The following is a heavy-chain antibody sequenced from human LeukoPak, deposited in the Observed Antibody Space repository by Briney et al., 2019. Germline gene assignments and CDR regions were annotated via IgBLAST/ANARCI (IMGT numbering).Heavy chain of an antibody. CDR2: IRGSGGGT. J-gene: IGHJ4*02. CDR3: ARTVGSGGYYIYYFDS. Sequence: PGGSLRLSCAASGFTFSSYAMSWVRQAPGKGLEWVSTIRGSGGGTHYTDSETGRFTISRDNSKNTLFLQMNSLRAEDTAVYYCARTVGSGGYYIYYFDSWGQGTLATVSS. V-gene: IGHV3-23*01. CDR1: GFTFSSYA. D-gene: IGHD3-22*01.